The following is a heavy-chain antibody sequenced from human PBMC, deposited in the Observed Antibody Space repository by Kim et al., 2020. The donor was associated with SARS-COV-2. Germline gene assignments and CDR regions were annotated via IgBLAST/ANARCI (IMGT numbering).Heavy chain of an antibody. D-gene: IGHD2-2*01. V-gene: IGHV1-18*01. CDR2: ISSYSGNT. J-gene: IGHJ4*02. Sequence: ASVKVSCKASGYTFTSYGISWVRQAPGQGLEWMGWISSYSGNTNYAQKLQGRVTMTIDTSTSTAYMELRSLRSDDTAVYYCAREGSTDCCPLDNWGQGTLVTVSS. CDR3: AREGSTDCCPLDN. CDR1: GYTFTSYG.